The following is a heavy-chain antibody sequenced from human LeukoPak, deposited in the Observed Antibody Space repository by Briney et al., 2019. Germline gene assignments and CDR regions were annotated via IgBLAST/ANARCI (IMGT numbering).Heavy chain of an antibody. CDR1: GGSFSGYY. V-gene: IGHV4-34*01. CDR3: ARGRPDSSGYYRRYYYYMDV. CDR2: INHSGST. D-gene: IGHD3-22*01. Sequence: TSETLSLTCAVYGGSFSGYYWSWIRQPPGKGLEWIGEINHSGSTNYNPSLKSRVTISVDTSKNQFSLKLSSVTAADTAVYYCARGRPDSSGYYRRYYYYMDVWGEGTTVTISS. J-gene: IGHJ6*03.